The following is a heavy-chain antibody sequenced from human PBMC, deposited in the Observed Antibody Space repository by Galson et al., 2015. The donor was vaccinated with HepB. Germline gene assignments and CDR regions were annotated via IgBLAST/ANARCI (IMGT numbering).Heavy chain of an antibody. D-gene: IGHD5-12*01. V-gene: IGHV5-51*01. CDR3: VSPGRGDYYYYGIHV. CDR2: TPPAASAT. CDR1: GYTFSNHW. J-gene: IGHJ6*02. Sequence: QSGAEVTKPGESLTISCTGSGYTFSNHWIGWVRQMPGKGLEWMGVTPPAASATPYTPSSQGQVTISADKAIHTAYLQWTSLRASAPAIYYCVSPGRGDYYYYGIHVWGQGTTVTVSS.